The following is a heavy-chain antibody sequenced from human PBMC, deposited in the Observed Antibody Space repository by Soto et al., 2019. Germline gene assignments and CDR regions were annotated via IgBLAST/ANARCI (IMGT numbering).Heavy chain of an antibody. V-gene: IGHV3-23*01. CDR3: SGSSWYLEYNWFDP. CDR2: ISGSGGST. Sequence: GGSLRLSCAASGFTFSSYAMSWVRQAPGKGLEWVSAISGSGGSTYYADSVKGRFTISRDNSKNTLYLQMNSLRAEDTAVYYCSGSSWYLEYNWFDPWGQGTLVTVSS. CDR1: GFTFSSYA. D-gene: IGHD6-13*01. J-gene: IGHJ5*02.